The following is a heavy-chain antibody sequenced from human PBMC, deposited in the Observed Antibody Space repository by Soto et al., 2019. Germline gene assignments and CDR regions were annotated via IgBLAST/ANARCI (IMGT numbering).Heavy chain of an antibody. CDR2: ISSSSSTI. J-gene: IGHJ5*02. CDR3: ARENYGDYLNWFDP. Sequence: EVQLVESGRGLVQPGGSLRLSCAASGFTFSSYSMNWVRQAPGKGLEWVSYISSSSSTIYYADSVKGRFTISRDNAKNSLYLQMNSLRDEDTAVYYCARENYGDYLNWFDPWGQGTLVTVSS. V-gene: IGHV3-48*02. D-gene: IGHD4-17*01. CDR1: GFTFSSYS.